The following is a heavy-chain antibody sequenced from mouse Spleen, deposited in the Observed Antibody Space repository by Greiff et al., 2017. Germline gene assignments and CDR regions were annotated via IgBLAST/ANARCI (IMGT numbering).Heavy chain of an antibody. J-gene: IGHJ2*01. CDR2: INPYNDGT. CDR1: GYTFTSYV. Sequence: VHVKQSGPELVKPGASVKMSCKASGYTFTSYVMHWVKQKPGQGLEWIGYINPYNDGTKYNEKFKGKATLTSDKSSSTAYMELSSLTSEDSAVYYCARERIMAMDYWGQGTTLTVSS. D-gene: IGHD1-1*02. V-gene: IGHV1-14*01. CDR3: ARERIMAMDY.